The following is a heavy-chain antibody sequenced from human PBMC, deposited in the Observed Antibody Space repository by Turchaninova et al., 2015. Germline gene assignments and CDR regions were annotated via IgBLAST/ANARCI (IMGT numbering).Heavy chain of an antibody. J-gene: IGHJ4*02. V-gene: IGHV4-39*01. CDR2: IYYSGRT. Sequence: QMQLQESGPGLVKPSETLSLTCTVPGGSISSTTYSWGWTRQPPGKGLEWIGNIYYSGRTSYNPSLKSRVTISVDTSKNQFSLKLTSVTAADTAVYYCATYLSWGQGTLVTVSS. CDR1: GGSISSTTYS. CDR3: ATYLS.